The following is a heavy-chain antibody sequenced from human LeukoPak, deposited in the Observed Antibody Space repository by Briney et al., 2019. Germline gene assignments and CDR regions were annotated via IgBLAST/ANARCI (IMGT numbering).Heavy chain of an antibody. CDR2: ISAYNGNT. CDR3: ARDRSSSWYEGPLNFEY. Sequence: ASVKVSCKASGYTFTSYGISWVRQAPGQGLEWVGWISAYNGNTNYAQKLQGRVTMTTDTSTSTAYMELRSLRSDDTAVYYCARDRSSSWYEGPLNFEYWGQGTLVTVSS. J-gene: IGHJ4*02. CDR1: GYTFTSYG. V-gene: IGHV1-18*01. D-gene: IGHD6-13*01.